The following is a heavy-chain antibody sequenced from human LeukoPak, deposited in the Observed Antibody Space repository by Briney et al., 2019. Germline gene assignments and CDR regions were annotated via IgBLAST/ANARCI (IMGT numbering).Heavy chain of an antibody. Sequence: GESLKISCKGSGYRFTSYWIGWVRQMPGKGLEWMGIIYPGDSDTRYSPSFQGQVTTSADKSISTAYLQWSSLKASDTAMYYCARLYDSSGYYCYFDYWGQGTLVTVSS. CDR3: ARLYDSSGYYCYFDY. J-gene: IGHJ4*02. CDR1: GYRFTSYW. CDR2: IYPGDSDT. D-gene: IGHD3-22*01. V-gene: IGHV5-51*01.